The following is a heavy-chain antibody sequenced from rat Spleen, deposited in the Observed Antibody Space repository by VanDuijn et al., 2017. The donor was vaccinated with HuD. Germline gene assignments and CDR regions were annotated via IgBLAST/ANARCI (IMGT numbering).Heavy chain of an antibody. D-gene: IGHD1-2*01. V-gene: IGHV5-19*01. J-gene: IGHJ2*01. CDR2: IVYDGTRT. CDR3: TRVGSSPYFDY. Sequence: EVQLVESGGGLVQPGRSLKLSCAASGFTFSNRAMHWIRQAPTKGLEWVATIVYDGTRTYFRDSVKGRFTLSRDNTKSTLYLQMNSLRSEDTATYYCTRVGSSPYFDYWGQGVMVTVSS. CDR1: GFTFSNRA.